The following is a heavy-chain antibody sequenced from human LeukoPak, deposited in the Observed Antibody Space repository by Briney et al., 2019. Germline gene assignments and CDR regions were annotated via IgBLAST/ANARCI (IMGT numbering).Heavy chain of an antibody. CDR3: ARLNTYYYDSSGFDI. CDR1: GYTFTSYD. D-gene: IGHD3-22*01. V-gene: IGHV1-8*01. Sequence: ASVKVSCKASGYTFTSYDINWVRQATGQGLEWMGWMNPNSGNTGYAQKFQGRVTMTRNTSISTAYMELSSLRSEGTAVYYCARLNTYYYDSSGFDIWGQGTMVTVSS. J-gene: IGHJ3*02. CDR2: MNPNSGNT.